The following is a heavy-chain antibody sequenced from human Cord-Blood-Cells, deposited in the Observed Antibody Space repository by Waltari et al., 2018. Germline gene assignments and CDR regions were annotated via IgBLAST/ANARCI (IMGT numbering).Heavy chain of an antibody. Sequence: EVQLVESGGGLVQPGRSLSLSCTASGFTFGDDAMSWFRQAPGKGLEWVGFIRSKAYGGTTEYAASVKGRFTISRDDSKSIAYLQMNSLKTEDTAVYYCTRGRFAIFDIWGQGTMVTVSS. V-gene: IGHV3-49*03. D-gene: IGHD2-2*01. CDR3: TRGRFAIFDI. J-gene: IGHJ3*02. CDR1: GFTFGDDA. CDR2: IRSKAYGGTT.